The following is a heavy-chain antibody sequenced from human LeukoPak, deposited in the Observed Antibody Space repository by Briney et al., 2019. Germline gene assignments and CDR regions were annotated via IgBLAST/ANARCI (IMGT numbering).Heavy chain of an antibody. CDR1: GYTFTSYY. Sequence: GASVKVSCKASGYTFTSYYMHWVRQAPGQGLEWMGGIIPIFGTANYAQKFQGRVTITTDESTSTAYMELSSLRSEDTAVYYCVLRAYNWNYFDYWGQGTLVTVSS. CDR2: IIPIFGTA. J-gene: IGHJ4*02. V-gene: IGHV1-69*05. D-gene: IGHD1-20*01. CDR3: VLRAYNWNYFDY.